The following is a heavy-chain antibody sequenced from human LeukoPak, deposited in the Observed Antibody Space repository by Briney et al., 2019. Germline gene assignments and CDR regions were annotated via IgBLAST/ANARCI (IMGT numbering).Heavy chain of an antibody. Sequence: PSETLSLTCSVSGGSISDFYWSWIRQPAGKGLEWIGRIYSSGNTNYNPSLKSRVTMSLDASKNQFSLKLSSVTAADTAVYYCARGGASGSHLHWFDPWGQGTLVTVSS. CDR2: IYSSGNT. J-gene: IGHJ5*02. CDR1: GGSISDFY. D-gene: IGHD3-10*01. V-gene: IGHV4-4*07. CDR3: ARGGASGSHLHWFDP.